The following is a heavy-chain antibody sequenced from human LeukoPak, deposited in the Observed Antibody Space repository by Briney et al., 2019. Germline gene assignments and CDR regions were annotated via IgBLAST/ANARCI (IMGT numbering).Heavy chain of an antibody. CDR1: GFTLGSYT. Sequence: GGSLRLSCAASGFTLGSYTMNWVRQAPGKGLEWVSYISSSSITIQYADSVKGRFTISRDNAENSLYLQMNSLGVEDTAVYYCARAVISIFDNWGQGTLVTVSS. CDR2: ISSSSITI. CDR3: ARAVISIFDN. J-gene: IGHJ4*02. V-gene: IGHV3-48*01. D-gene: IGHD3-3*02.